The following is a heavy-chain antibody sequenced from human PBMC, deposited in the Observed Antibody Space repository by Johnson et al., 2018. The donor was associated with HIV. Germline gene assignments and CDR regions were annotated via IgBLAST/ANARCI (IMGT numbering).Heavy chain of an antibody. Sequence: VLLVESGGGVVHPGRSLRLSCEASGITFSRSPMNWVRQAPGKGLEWVSYISSCGSTIYYADSVKGRFTISRDNAKNSLYLQINSLRAEDTAVYYCVWYCSGGCSSAFDIWGQGTMVTVSS. CDR1: GITFSRSP. D-gene: IGHD2-15*01. V-gene: IGHV3-48*04. CDR2: ISSCGSTI. J-gene: IGHJ3*02. CDR3: VWYCSGGCSSAFDI.